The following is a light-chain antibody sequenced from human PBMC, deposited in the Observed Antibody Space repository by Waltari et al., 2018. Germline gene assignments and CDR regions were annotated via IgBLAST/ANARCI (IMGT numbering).Light chain of an antibody. CDR1: SSNIGSNP. CDR3: AAWDGNLNADVV. Sequence: SVLTQSPSASGAPGQRVTISCSGSSSNIGSNPVNWYQQVPGTAPQLLIYTNKQRPSGVPDRFSGSKSGTSASLAITGLQSEDDAVYFCAAWDGNLNADVVFGEGTKLTVL. J-gene: IGLJ2*01. V-gene: IGLV1-44*01. CDR2: TNK.